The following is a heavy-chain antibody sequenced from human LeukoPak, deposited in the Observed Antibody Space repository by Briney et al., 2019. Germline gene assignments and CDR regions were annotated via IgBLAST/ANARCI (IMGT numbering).Heavy chain of an antibody. CDR1: GFTFSSYW. Sequence: GGSLRLSCAASGFTFSSYWMHWVRQAPGKGLVWVSRINSDGSSTSYADSVKGRFTISRDNAKNSLYLQMNSLRAEDTALYHCARVSDPTMYYYYYMDLWGKGTTVTISS. CDR2: INSDGSST. D-gene: IGHD3-10*01. CDR3: ARVSDPTMYYYYYMDL. J-gene: IGHJ6*03. V-gene: IGHV3-74*01.